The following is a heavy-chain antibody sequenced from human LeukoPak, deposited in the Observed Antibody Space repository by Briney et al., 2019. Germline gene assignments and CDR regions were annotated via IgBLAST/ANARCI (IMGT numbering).Heavy chain of an antibody. CDR1: GYTFTGYY. Sequence: ASVKVSCTASGYTFTGYYMHWVRQAPGQGLEWMGWINPNSGGTNYAQKFQGRVTMTRDTSISTAYMELSRLSYDDTAVYYCARDLGYCSGTRCENYYYYYMDVWGKGTTVTVSS. J-gene: IGHJ6*03. V-gene: IGHV1-2*02. CDR2: INPNSGGT. CDR3: ARDLGYCSGTRCENYYYYYMDV. D-gene: IGHD2-15*01.